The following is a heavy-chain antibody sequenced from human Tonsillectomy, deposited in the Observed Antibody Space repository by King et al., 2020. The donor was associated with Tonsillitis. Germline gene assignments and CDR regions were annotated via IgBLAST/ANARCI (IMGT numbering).Heavy chain of an antibody. CDR1: RGTFSRYA. V-gene: IGHV1-69*01. CDR3: ARDPLYCSSASCYKGDYYYYYMDV. CDR2: IIPFFGTA. Sequence: VQLVQSGAEVKKPGSSVKVSCKASRGTFSRYAINWVRQAPGQGLEWMGGIIPFFGTANYAQKFQGRVTITADESTSTAYMELSSLRSEDTAVYYCARDPLYCSSASCYKGDYYYYYMDVWGKGTTVTVSS. D-gene: IGHD2-2*02. J-gene: IGHJ6*03.